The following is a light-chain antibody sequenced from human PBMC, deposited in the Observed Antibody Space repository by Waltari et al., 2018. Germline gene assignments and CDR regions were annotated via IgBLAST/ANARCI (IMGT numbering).Light chain of an antibody. Sequence: YQQLPGTAPKRVIYSDNQRPSGVPDRLSGSASGASASLTIRGLQSDDEADYYCATWDDSLTGVLCGGGTKLTVI. V-gene: IGLV1-44*01. CDR3: ATWDDSLTGVL. J-gene: IGLJ2*01. CDR2: SDN.